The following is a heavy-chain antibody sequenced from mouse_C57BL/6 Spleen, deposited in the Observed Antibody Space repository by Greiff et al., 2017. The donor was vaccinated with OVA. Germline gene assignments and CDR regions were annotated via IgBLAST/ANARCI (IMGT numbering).Heavy chain of an antibody. CDR1: GFTFSSYA. J-gene: IGHJ3*01. Sequence: EVMLVESGGGLVKPGGSLKLSCAASGFTFSSYAMSWVRQTPEKRLEWVATISDGGSYTYYPDNVKGRFTISRDNAKNNLYLQMSHLKSEDTAMYYCADYSNPWFAYWGQGTLVTVSA. D-gene: IGHD2-5*01. V-gene: IGHV5-4*03. CDR3: ADYSNPWFAY. CDR2: ISDGGSYT.